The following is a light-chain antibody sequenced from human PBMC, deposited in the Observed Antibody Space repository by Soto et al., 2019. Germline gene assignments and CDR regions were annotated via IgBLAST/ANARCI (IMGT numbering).Light chain of an antibody. V-gene: IGLV2-14*01. Sequence: QSALTQPASVSGSPGQSITISCTGTSSDVGGYNYVSWYQQHPGKAPKLMIYDVSNRPSGVSNRFSGSKSGNTASLTISGRQAEDEADYYCSSYTSSSPLVVFGGGTKVTVL. J-gene: IGLJ2*01. CDR1: SSDVGGYNY. CDR2: DVS. CDR3: SSYTSSSPLVV.